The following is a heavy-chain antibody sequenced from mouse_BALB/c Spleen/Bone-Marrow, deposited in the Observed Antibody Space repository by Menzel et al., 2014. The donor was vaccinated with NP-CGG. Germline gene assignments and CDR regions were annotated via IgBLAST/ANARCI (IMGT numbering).Heavy chain of an antibody. D-gene: IGHD1-1*01. CDR1: GFTFSDYY. CDR2: ISNGGGST. Sequence: EVQLVESGGGLVQPGGSLKLSCATSGFTFSDYYMYWVRQTPEKRLEWVAYISNGGGSTYYPDTVKGRFTISRDNAKNTLYLQMSRLKSEDTAMYYCARRRSLYYAMDYRGQGTSVTVSS. CDR3: ARRRSLYYAMDY. J-gene: IGHJ4*01. V-gene: IGHV5-12*02.